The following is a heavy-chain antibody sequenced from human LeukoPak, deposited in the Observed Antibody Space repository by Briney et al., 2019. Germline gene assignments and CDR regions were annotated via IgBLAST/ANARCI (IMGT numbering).Heavy chain of an antibody. CDR1: GFTFTISA. D-gene: IGHD1-26*01. J-gene: IGHJ4*02. Sequence: SVKVSCKASGFTFTISAMQWVRQARGQRREWIGWIVVGSVNTNYAQKFQERVTITRDMSTSTAYMELSSLRSEDTAVYYCAADRWVGATTFDYWGQGTLVTVSS. CDR2: IVVGSVNT. CDR3: AADRWVGATTFDY. V-gene: IGHV1-58*02.